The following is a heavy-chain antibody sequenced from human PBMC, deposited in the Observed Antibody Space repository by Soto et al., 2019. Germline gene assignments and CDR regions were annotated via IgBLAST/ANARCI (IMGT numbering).Heavy chain of an antibody. CDR3: ATDPYSSGWYDGMDV. Sequence: GGSLRLSCAASGFTFSSYGMHWVRQAPGKGLEWVAVIWYDGSNKYYADSVKGRFTISRDNSKNTLYLQMNSLRAEDTAVYYCATDPYSSGWYDGMDVWGQGTTVTVSS. CDR1: GFTFSSYG. V-gene: IGHV3-33*01. D-gene: IGHD6-19*01. CDR2: IWYDGSNK. J-gene: IGHJ6*02.